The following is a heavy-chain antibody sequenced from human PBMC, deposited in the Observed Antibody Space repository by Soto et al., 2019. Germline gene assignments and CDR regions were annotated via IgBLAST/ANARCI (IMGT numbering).Heavy chain of an antibody. CDR3: AKDLTRPSLY. CDR1: GFTFSSYG. CDR2: ISYDGSNK. Sequence: PGGSLRLSCAASGFTFSSYGMHWVRQAPGKGLEWVAVISYDGSNKYYADSVKGRFTISRDNSKNTLYLQMNSLRAEDTAVYYCAKDLTRPSLYWGQGTLVTVSS. V-gene: IGHV3-30*18. J-gene: IGHJ4*02.